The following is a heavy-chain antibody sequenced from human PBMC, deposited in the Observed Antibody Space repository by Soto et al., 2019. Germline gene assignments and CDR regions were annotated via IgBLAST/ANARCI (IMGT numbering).Heavy chain of an antibody. CDR1: GFTFSNAW. J-gene: IGHJ4*02. Sequence: EVQLVESGGGLVKPGGSLRLSCAASGFTFSNAWMNWVRQAPGKGLEWVGRIKSKTDGGTTDYAAPVKGRFTISRDDSKNTLYLQMNSLKTEDTAVYYCTTDRPMYSIAARPDLNDYWGQGTLVTVSS. CDR3: TTDRPMYSIAARPDLNDY. V-gene: IGHV3-15*07. CDR2: IKSKTDGGTT. D-gene: IGHD6-6*01.